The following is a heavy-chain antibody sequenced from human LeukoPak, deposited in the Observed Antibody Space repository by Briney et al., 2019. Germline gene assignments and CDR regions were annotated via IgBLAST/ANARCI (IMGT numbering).Heavy chain of an antibody. D-gene: IGHD3-10*01. CDR2: IYDSGST. J-gene: IGHJ5*02. V-gene: IGHV4-59*01. CDR3: ASTYYYGSGSYLNWFDP. CDR1: GGSISSYY. Sequence: SETLSLTCTVSGGSISSYYWSWIRQPPGKGLEWIGYIYDSGSTNYNPSLKSRVTISVDTSKNQFSLKLSSVTAADTAVYYCASTYYYGSGSYLNWFDPWGQGTLVTVSS.